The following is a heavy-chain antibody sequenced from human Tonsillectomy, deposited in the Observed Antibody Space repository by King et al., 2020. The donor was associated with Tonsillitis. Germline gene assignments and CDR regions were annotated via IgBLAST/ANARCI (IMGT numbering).Heavy chain of an antibody. Sequence: VQLVESGAEVKKPGSSVKVSCRAFGGTFSSYAISWVRQAPGQGLEWMGGIIVMFGTTNYAQKVQGRVTITADISTSTAYMELSSLRSEDTAVYYCAGEGGNYYDSSGWDYWGQGTLVTVSS. CDR2: IIVMFGTT. CDR3: AGEGGNYYDSSGWDY. D-gene: IGHD3-22*01. J-gene: IGHJ4*02. CDR1: GGTFSSYA. V-gene: IGHV1-69*06.